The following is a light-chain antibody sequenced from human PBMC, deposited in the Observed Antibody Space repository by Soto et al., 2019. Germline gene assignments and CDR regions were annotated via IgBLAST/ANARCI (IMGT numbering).Light chain of an antibody. J-gene: IGKJ3*01. CDR2: ATF. V-gene: IGKV1-39*01. CDR3: QQTYDTLFS. Sequence: DISLTQSPSSLSASVGDSVTITCRASQTISRYLNWYQQRPGKAPSLLIYATFNLQTGVPSRFRGSGSGTDFTLSITGLQPEDFATYYCQQTYDTLFSFGPGTTLDLK. CDR1: QTISRY.